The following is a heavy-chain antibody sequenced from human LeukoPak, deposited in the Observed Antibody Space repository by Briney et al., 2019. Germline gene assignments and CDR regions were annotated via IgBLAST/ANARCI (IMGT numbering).Heavy chain of an antibody. Sequence: PGGSLRPCNAAAEITFTTSWRHGFRQAPGKGLVLVSRIKCDVTSTTYADSGKGRFTISRDNAKTTLYLQMSSLRGEDTAVYYCARDQYSSTWYRGAFDVWGQGTMVSVSS. D-gene: IGHD6-13*01. CDR1: EITFTTSW. J-gene: IGHJ3*01. CDR3: ARDQYSSTWYRGAFDV. CDR2: IKCDVTST. V-gene: IGHV3-74*01.